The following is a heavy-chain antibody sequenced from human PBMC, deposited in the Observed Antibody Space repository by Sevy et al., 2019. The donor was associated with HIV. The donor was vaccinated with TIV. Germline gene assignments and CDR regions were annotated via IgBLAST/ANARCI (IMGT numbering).Heavy chain of an antibody. Sequence: ASVKVSCKASGYTFTDYFMHWVRQAPGQGLEWMGWINPNSGGTNYAQRFRGRVTMTRDTSISTAHMELNRLRSDDTAGYYCASLSGYYYDSSRYYNTDAFDIWGQGTMVTVSS. CDR1: GYTFTDYF. V-gene: IGHV1-2*02. CDR2: INPNSGGT. J-gene: IGHJ3*02. CDR3: ASLSGYYYDSSRYYNTDAFDI. D-gene: IGHD3-22*01.